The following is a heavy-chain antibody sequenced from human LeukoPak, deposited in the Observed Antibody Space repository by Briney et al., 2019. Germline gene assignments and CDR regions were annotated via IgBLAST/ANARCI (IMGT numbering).Heavy chain of an antibody. Sequence: SETLSLTCTVSGGSISSYYWSWIRQPPGKGPEWIGYIYYSGSTNYNPSLKSRVTISVDTSKNQFSLKLSSVTAADTAVYYCARHGGRAAAGWGDNWFDPWGQGTLVTVSS. CDR1: GGSISSYY. CDR3: ARHGGRAAAGWGDNWFDP. CDR2: IYYSGST. J-gene: IGHJ5*02. D-gene: IGHD6-13*01. V-gene: IGHV4-59*08.